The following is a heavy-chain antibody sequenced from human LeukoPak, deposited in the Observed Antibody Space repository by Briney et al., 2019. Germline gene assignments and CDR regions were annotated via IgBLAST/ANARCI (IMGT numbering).Heavy chain of an antibody. Sequence: GGSLRLSCAASGFTFRTYAMQWVRQAPEIRPEYVSGISGNGGNTYYANSVEGRFTISRDNSKNTLYLQMGSLRAEDTAVYYCARDGIATNDYWGQGILVTVSS. D-gene: IGHD5-24*01. CDR1: GFTFRTYA. CDR2: ISGNGGNT. CDR3: ARDGIATNDY. J-gene: IGHJ4*02. V-gene: IGHV3-64*01.